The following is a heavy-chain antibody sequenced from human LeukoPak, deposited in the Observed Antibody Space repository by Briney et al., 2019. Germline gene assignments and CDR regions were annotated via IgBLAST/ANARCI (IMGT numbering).Heavy chain of an antibody. D-gene: IGHD2-2*01. CDR3: ARDEVPAAYFDY. V-gene: IGHV1-69*04. J-gene: IGHJ4*02. Sequence: GASMKVSCKASGGTFSSYAISWVRQAPGQGLEWMGRIIPILGIANYAQKFQGRVTITADKSTSTAYMELSSLRSEDTAVYYCARDEVPAAYFDYWGQGTLVTVSS. CDR1: GGTFSSYA. CDR2: IIPILGIA.